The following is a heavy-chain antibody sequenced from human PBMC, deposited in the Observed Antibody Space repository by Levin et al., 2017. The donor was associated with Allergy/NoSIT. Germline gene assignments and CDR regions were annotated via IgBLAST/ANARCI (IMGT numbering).Heavy chain of an antibody. D-gene: IGHD3-22*01. J-gene: IGHJ4*02. CDR3: ASTSSDYYDSDGYAGSFDY. CDR2: IKFSGGST. Sequence: ASVKVSCKASGSTFGTYYMHWVRQAPGQGLEWMGIIKFSGGSTSNAQKFQGRVTMTRDTSTNTVYMELSSLRPEDTAVYYCASTSSDYYDSDGYAGSFDYWGQGTLVTVSA. V-gene: IGHV1-46*01. CDR1: GSTFGTYY.